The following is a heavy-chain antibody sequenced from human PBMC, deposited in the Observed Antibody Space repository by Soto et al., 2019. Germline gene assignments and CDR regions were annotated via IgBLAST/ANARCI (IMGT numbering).Heavy chain of an antibody. Sequence: PSETLSLTCTVSGGSISSYYWSWIRQPPGKGLEWIGYIYYSGSTNYNPSLKSRVTISVDTSKNQFSLKLSSVTAADTAVYYCAGVILTAYYRLDYWGQRTLVTVSS. V-gene: IGHV4-59*08. D-gene: IGHD3-9*01. CDR1: GGSISSYY. J-gene: IGHJ4*02. CDR2: IYYSGST. CDR3: AGVILTAYYRLDY.